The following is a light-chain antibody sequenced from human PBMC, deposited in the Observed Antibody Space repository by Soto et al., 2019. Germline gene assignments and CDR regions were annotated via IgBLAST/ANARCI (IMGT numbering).Light chain of an antibody. CDR3: QNFGDSPFT. CDR1: ESISSHY. V-gene: IGKV3-20*01. J-gene: IGKJ3*01. CDR2: GAS. Sequence: EVVLMQSPDTLSLSPGERATLSCRASESISSHYIAWYQHKPGQAPRLLIIGASTRATGIPDRFSGSWSGTDFTLTISRLEPEDFAMYYCQNFGDSPFTFGPGTKVDIK.